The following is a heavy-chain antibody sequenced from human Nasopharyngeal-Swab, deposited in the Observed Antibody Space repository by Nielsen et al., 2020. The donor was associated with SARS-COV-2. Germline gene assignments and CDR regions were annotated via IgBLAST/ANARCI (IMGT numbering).Heavy chain of an antibody. J-gene: IGHJ4*02. V-gene: IGHV1-3*01. CDR2: INAGNGNT. CDR1: GYTFTNYA. Sequence: ASVKVSCKASGYTFTNYAIHWVRQAPGQRLEWMGWINAGNGNTEYSQKFQGRVTMTTDTSTSTAYMELRSLRSDDTAVCYCARDRLGVRGRQNFDYWGQGTLVTVSS. D-gene: IGHD3-16*01. CDR3: ARDRLGVRGRQNFDY.